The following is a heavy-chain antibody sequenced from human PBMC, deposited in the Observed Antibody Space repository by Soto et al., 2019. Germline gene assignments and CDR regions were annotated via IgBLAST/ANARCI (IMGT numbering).Heavy chain of an antibody. J-gene: IGHJ4*02. D-gene: IGHD3-10*01. CDR2: IDPSDSYT. CDR3: ARAGVTPDFFDY. V-gene: IGHV5-10-1*01. Sequence: GESLKISCKGSGYSFTSYWISWVRQMPGKGLEWMGRIDPSDSYTNYSPSFQGHVTISADKSISTAYLQWSSLKASDTAVYYCARAGVTPDFFDYWGQGTLVTVSS. CDR1: GYSFTSYW.